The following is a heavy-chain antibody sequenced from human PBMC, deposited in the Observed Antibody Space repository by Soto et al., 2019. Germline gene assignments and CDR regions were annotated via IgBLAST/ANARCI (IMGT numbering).Heavy chain of an antibody. J-gene: IGHJ6*02. D-gene: IGHD6-13*01. Sequence: SETLALTCAVYGGSFSGYYWSWIRQPPGKGLEWIGEINHSGSTNYNPSLKSRVTISVDTSKNQFSLKLSSVTAADTAVCYCARVCGRGYSSSWVNYYYYYGMDVWGQGTTVTGSS. CDR2: INHSGST. CDR3: ARVCGRGYSSSWVNYYYYYGMDV. CDR1: GGSFSGYY. V-gene: IGHV4-34*01.